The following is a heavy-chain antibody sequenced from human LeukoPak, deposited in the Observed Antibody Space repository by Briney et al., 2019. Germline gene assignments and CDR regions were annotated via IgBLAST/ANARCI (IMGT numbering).Heavy chain of an antibody. CDR2: LNPNSGGT. J-gene: IGHJ4*02. V-gene: IGHV1-2*02. CDR3: ARGLFAAAGTSYYFDY. D-gene: IGHD6-13*01. CDR1: GDTLIDYY. Sequence: ASVKVSCKASGDTLIDYYIHWVRQAPGQGPEWMGWLNPNSGGTNSAQNFQGRVTMTRDTSIRTAYMELSRLRSDDTAVYYCARGLFAAAGTSYYFDYWGQGTLVTVSS.